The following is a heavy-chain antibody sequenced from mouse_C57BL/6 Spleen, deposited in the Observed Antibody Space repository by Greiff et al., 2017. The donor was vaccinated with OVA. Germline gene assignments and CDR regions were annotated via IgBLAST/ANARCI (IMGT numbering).Heavy chain of an antibody. Sequence: VMLVESGPGLVAPSQCLSITCTVSGFSLTSYAISWVRQPPGKGLEWLGVIWTGGGTNYNSALKSSLSISKANSKCQVFLKMNSLQTDDTARYYCARSGDYSNWYFDVWGTGTTVTVSS. D-gene: IGHD2-5*01. J-gene: IGHJ1*03. CDR2: IWTGGGT. CDR1: GFSLTSYA. CDR3: ARSGDYSNWYFDV. V-gene: IGHV2-9-1*01.